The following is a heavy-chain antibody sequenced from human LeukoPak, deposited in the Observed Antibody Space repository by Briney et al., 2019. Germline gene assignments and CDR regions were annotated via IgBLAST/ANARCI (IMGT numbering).Heavy chain of an antibody. CDR3: ARLYSGSYYYYYYGMDV. V-gene: IGHV3-33*01. Sequence: QTGGSLRLSCAASGFTFSSYGMHWVRQAPGKGLEWVAVIWYDGSEKYYVNSVKGRFTISRDNAKNSLYLQMNSLRAEDTAVYYCARLYSGSYYYYYYGMDVWGQGTTVTVSS. CDR2: IWYDGSEK. J-gene: IGHJ6*02. CDR1: GFTFSSYG. D-gene: IGHD1-26*01.